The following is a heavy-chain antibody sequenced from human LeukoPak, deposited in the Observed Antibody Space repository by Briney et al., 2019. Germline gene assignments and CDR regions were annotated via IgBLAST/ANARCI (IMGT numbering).Heavy chain of an antibody. Sequence: GGSLRLSCAASGFTFSSYWMSWVRQAPGKGLEWVANIKQDGSEKYYVDSVKGRFTISRDKAKNSLYLQMNSLRAEDTAVYYCARERDGYNYGTIFDYWGQGTLVTVSS. CDR3: ARERDGYNYGTIFDY. J-gene: IGHJ4*02. CDR1: GFTFSSYW. CDR2: IKQDGSEK. V-gene: IGHV3-7*01. D-gene: IGHD5-24*01.